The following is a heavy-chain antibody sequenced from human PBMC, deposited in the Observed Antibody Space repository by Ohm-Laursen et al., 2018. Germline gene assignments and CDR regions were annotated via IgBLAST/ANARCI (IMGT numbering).Heavy chain of an antibody. J-gene: IGHJ4*02. CDR1: GASISTYY. V-gene: IGHV4-4*07. Sequence: GTLSLTWTVSGASISTYYWSWIRQPAGQGLEWVGRISASGTTSYNPSLKSRVTMSLDTSKNQFSLNLTSVTAADTAVYYCAKNGQQLWGQGTLVTVSS. D-gene: IGHD6-13*01. CDR3: AKNGQQL. CDR2: ISASGTT.